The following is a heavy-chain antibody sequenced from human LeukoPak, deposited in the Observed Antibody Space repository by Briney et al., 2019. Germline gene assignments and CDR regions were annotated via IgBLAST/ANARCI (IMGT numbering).Heavy chain of an antibody. CDR2: IYTSGST. D-gene: IGHD3-3*01. V-gene: IGHV4-61*02. Sequence: SETLSLTCTVPGGSISSGSYYWSWIRQPAGKGLEWIGRIYTSGSTNYNPSLKSRVTISVDTSKNQFSLKLSSVTAADTAVYYCAREVGITIFGVVKGIGWFDPWGQGTLVTVSS. CDR1: GGSISSGSYY. J-gene: IGHJ5*02. CDR3: AREVGITIFGVVKGIGWFDP.